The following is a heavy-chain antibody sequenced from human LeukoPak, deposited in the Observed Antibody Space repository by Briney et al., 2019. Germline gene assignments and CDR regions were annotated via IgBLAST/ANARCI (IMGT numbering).Heavy chain of an antibody. CDR2: IYHSGTT. J-gene: IGHJ3*02. V-gene: IGHV4-38-2*02. CDR3: ARDSRWYRDAFDI. Sequence: SETLSLTCNVSGYSISSGYYWGWIRQPPGKGLEWIGSIYHSGSSWSIYHSGTTYYNPSLKSRVTISVDTSKNQFSLEMSSVTAADTAVYYCARDSRWYRDAFDIWGQGTMVTVSS. CDR1: GYSISSGYY. D-gene: IGHD6-13*01.